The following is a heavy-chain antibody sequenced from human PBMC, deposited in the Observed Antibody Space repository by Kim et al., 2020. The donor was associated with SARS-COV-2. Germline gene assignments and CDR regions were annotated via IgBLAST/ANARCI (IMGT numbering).Heavy chain of an antibody. J-gene: IGHJ4*02. V-gene: IGHV3-7*01. CDR1: GFTFSSYW. Sequence: GGSLRLSCAASGFTFSSYWMSWVRQAPGKGLEWVANIKQDGSEKYYVDSVKGRFTISRDNAKNSLYLQMNSLRAEDTAVYYCAREALLWFGESLHFDYWGQGTLVTVSS. D-gene: IGHD3-10*01. CDR2: IKQDGSEK. CDR3: AREALLWFGESLHFDY.